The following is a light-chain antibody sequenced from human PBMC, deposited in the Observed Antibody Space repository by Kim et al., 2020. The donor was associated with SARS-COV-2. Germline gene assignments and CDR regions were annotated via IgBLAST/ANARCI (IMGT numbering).Light chain of an antibody. J-gene: IGKJ5*01. CDR1: QGVSPNY. CDR3: QQYGNLTIT. Sequence: SPGVRGSRACRGSQGVSPNYLSWYQPRRGPAPRVLFYGGCSRATFTPDRVSGSGYGTDFTLTISRLAPEDFAVYYCQQYGNLTITFGQGTRLEIK. V-gene: IGKV3-20*01. CDR2: GGC.